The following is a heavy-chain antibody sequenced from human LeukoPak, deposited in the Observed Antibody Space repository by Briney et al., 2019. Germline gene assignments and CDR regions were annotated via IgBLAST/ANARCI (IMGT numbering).Heavy chain of an antibody. Sequence: ASVKVSCKASGYTFTGYYMHWVRQAPGQGLEWMGWINPNSGGTNYAQKFQGRVTVTRDTSISTAYMELSRLRSDDTAVYYCARVIFRYGSGSFTFDYWGQGTLVTVSS. V-gene: IGHV1-2*02. CDR2: INPNSGGT. D-gene: IGHD3-10*01. J-gene: IGHJ4*02. CDR1: GYTFTGYY. CDR3: ARVIFRYGSGSFTFDY.